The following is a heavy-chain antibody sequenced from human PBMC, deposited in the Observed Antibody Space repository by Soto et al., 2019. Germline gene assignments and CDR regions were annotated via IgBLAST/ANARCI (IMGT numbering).Heavy chain of an antibody. Sequence: SETLSLTCAVYGGSFSGYYWSWIRQPPGKGLEWIGEINHSGSTNYNPSLKSRVTISVDTSKNQFSLKLSSVTAADTAVYYCARGVTGTTYYYYMDVWGKGTTVTVSS. D-gene: IGHD1-7*01. CDR3: ARGVTGTTYYYYMDV. J-gene: IGHJ6*03. CDR1: GGSFSGYY. V-gene: IGHV4-34*01. CDR2: INHSGST.